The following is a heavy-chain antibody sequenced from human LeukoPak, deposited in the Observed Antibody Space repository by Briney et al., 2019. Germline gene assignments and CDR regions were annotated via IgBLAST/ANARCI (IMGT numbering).Heavy chain of an antibody. J-gene: IGHJ4*02. CDR3: AKDVYADFWSGYSPFDY. CDR2: ISGSGGST. D-gene: IGHD3-3*01. CDR1: GFTFDDYA. Sequence: GGSLRLSCAASGFTFDDYAMHWVRQAPGKGLEWVSAISGSGGSTYYPDSVKGRLTISRDNSKNTLYLQMNSLRAEDTAVYYCAKDVYADFWSGYSPFDYWGQGTLVTVSS. V-gene: IGHV3-23*01.